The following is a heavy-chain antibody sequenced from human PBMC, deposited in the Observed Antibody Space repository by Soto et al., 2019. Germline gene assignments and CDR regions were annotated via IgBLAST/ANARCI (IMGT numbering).Heavy chain of an antibody. CDR1: GGSISSGGYY. Sequence: SETLSLTCTVSGGSISSGGYYWSWIRQYPGKGLEWIGYIYYSGSTYYNPSLKSRVTISVDTSKNQFSLKLSSVTAADTALYYCATVRRAAAGGFDYWGQGALVTVSS. J-gene: IGHJ4*02. V-gene: IGHV4-31*03. CDR2: IYYSGST. D-gene: IGHD6-13*01. CDR3: ATVRRAAAGGFDY.